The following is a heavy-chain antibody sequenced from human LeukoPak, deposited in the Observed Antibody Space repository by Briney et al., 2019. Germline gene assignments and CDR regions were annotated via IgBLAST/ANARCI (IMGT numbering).Heavy chain of an antibody. CDR3: ARDKKEYYYGSGSYYWAGDFYFDY. CDR2: ISSSGSTI. V-gene: IGHV3-48*03. Sequence: GGSLRLSCAASGFTFSSYEMNWVRQAPGKGLEWVSYISSSGSTIYYADSVKGRFTISRDNAKNSLYLQMNSLRAEDTAVYYCARDKKEYYYGSGSYYWAGDFYFDYWGQGTLVTVSS. J-gene: IGHJ4*02. CDR1: GFTFSSYE. D-gene: IGHD3-10*01.